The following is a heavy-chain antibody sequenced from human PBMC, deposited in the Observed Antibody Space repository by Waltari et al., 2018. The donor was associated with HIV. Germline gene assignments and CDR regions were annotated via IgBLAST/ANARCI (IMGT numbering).Heavy chain of an antibody. J-gene: IGHJ6*02. CDR1: GFTFDDYT. CDR3: AKDGGKYNWKNGGYGMDA. D-gene: IGHD1-20*01. Sequence: EVHLVESGGDLVQPGRSLRLSCAASGFTFDDYTMHWVRQALGKGLEWVSSISWNGGTIGYADSVKGRFTISRDNAKNSLYLQMHSLRAEDTALYYCAKDGGKYNWKNGGYGMDAWGQGTTVAVSS. CDR2: ISWNGGTI. V-gene: IGHV3-9*01.